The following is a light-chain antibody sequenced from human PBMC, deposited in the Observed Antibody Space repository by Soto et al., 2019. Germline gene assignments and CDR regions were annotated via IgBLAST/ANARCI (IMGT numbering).Light chain of an antibody. V-gene: IGLV2-14*01. Sequence: QSALTQPASVSGSPGQSITISCTGTSSDVGGYNYVSWYQQHPGKAPKLMICEVSNRPSGVSNRFSGSKSGNTASLTISGLQAEDEADYYCSSYTSSSTYVFGTGTKVNV. CDR2: EVS. J-gene: IGLJ1*01. CDR3: SSYTSSSTYV. CDR1: SSDVGGYNY.